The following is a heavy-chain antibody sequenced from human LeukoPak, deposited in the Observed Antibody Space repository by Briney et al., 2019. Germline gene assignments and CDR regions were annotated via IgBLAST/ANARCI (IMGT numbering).Heavy chain of an antibody. CDR3: ARDGDGDSSSSQGYYYYYMDV. Sequence: ASVKVSCKASGGTFSSYAISWVRRAPGQGLEWMGGIIPIFGTANYAQKFQGRVTITADESTSTAYMELSSLRSEDTAVYYCARDGDGDSSSSQGYYYYYMDVWGKGTTVTVSS. D-gene: IGHD6-6*01. CDR1: GGTFSSYA. V-gene: IGHV1-69*13. CDR2: IIPIFGTA. J-gene: IGHJ6*03.